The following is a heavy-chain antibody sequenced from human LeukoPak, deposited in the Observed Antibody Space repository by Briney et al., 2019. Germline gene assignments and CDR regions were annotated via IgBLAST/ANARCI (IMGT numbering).Heavy chain of an antibody. Sequence: PGGSLRLSCAASGFTFNNYWMHWVRQAPGKGLVWVSRINIDGSSPIYADSVKGRFTISRDNAQNTLYLQMNSLRDEDTAVYYCARGFPDYSRLDSWGQGTLVTVSS. V-gene: IGHV3-74*01. CDR1: GFTFNNYW. CDR2: INIDGSSP. J-gene: IGHJ4*02. D-gene: IGHD4-11*01. CDR3: ARGFPDYSRLDS.